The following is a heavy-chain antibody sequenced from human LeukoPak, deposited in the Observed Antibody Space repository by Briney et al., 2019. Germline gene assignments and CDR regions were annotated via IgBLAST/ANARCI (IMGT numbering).Heavy chain of an antibody. D-gene: IGHD5-18*01. CDR2: IKQDGSET. V-gene: IGHV3-7*01. J-gene: IGHJ4*02. Sequence: GGSLRLSCAASGFTFSNYWMTWVRQAPGKGLEWVAYIKQDGSETYYVDSVKGRFTISRDNTQHALYLQMNSLSVEDTAVYYCARDYGYHDYWGQGTLVTVSS. CDR3: ARDYGYHDY. CDR1: GFTFSNYW.